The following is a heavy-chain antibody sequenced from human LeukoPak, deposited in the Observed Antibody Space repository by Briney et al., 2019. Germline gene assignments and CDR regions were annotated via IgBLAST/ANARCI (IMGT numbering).Heavy chain of an antibody. D-gene: IGHD2-21*02. Sequence: ASVKVSCKASGYTFTGYYMHWVRQAPGQGLEWMGWINPNSGGTNYAQKFQGRVTMTRDTSISTAYMELSRLRSDDTAVYYCARGRTYCVGDCYRNWFDPWGQGTLVTVSS. V-gene: IGHV1-2*02. CDR2: INPNSGGT. CDR3: ARGRTYCVGDCYRNWFDP. CDR1: GYTFTGYY. J-gene: IGHJ5*02.